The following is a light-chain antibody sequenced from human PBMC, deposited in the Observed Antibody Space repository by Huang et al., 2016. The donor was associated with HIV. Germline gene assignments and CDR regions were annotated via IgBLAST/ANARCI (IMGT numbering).Light chain of an antibody. J-gene: IGKJ1*01. CDR1: QSISTW. CDR3: QQYNSFPWT. V-gene: IGKV1-5*03. Sequence: DIQMTQSSSTLSASVGDRVTLACRASQSISTWLAWYQQKPGRAPNLLIYEASTLGSGVPSRFSGSGSGTDFTLTISSLQPDDFATYYCQQYNSFPWTFGQGTKVEV. CDR2: EAS.